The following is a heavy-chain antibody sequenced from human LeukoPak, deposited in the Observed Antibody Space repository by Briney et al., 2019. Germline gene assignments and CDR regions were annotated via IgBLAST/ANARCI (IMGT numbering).Heavy chain of an antibody. CDR1: AGSINSGDYY. D-gene: IGHD3-22*01. J-gene: IGHJ3*02. CDR2: IYSPGPN. CDR3: ARGIGTSYDSSRDAFDI. V-gene: IGHV4-61*02. Sequence: PSQTLSLTCTVSAGSINSGDYYWSWIRQPAGKGLEWIGRIYSPGPNYNYNPSVKSRVTISIDTSKNQFSLKLTSVTAADTAVYYCARGIGTSYDSSRDAFDIWGQGTMVTVSS.